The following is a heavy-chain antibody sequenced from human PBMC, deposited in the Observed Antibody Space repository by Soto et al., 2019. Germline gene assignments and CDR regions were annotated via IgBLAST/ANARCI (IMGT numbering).Heavy chain of an antibody. Sequence: EVQLVESGGGLVKPGGSLRLTCAASGFTFSTYSMTWVRQAPGKGLEWVSSISSSSTYIYYADSVKGRFTISRDNAKNSLFLQMNSLTAEDTAVYYCARDVYKFWSVSTSSSPMDVWGKGTTVTVSS. CDR1: GFTFSTYS. CDR3: ARDVYKFWSVSTSSSPMDV. J-gene: IGHJ6*04. V-gene: IGHV3-21*01. D-gene: IGHD3-3*01. CDR2: ISSSSTYI.